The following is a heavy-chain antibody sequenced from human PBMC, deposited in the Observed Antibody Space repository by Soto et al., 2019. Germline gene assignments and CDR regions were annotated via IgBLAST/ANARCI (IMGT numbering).Heavy chain of an antibody. Sequence: GSGPTLVNPTQTLTLTCTFSGFSLTTSGVGVGWIRQPPGKALEWLALIYWNDVKRYSPSLKSSLTITKDTSKNQVVLTMTNMDHVEPDTYYCAHSGIYSSTWFYFDQGGQGTQVTVS. J-gene: IGHJ4*02. V-gene: IGHV2-5*01. D-gene: IGHD2-2*01. CDR3: AHSGIYSSTWFYFDQ. CDR1: GFSLTTSGVG. CDR2: IYWNDVK.